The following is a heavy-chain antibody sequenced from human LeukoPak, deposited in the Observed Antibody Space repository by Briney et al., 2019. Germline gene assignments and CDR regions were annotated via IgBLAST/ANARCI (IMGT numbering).Heavy chain of an antibody. J-gene: IGHJ2*01. V-gene: IGHV4-59*11. D-gene: IGHD4-17*01. CDR3: ARDGDYDWYFDL. CDR2: IYYSGST. CDR1: GGPISGHY. Sequence: SETLSLTRTVSGGPISGHYRSWIRQPPGKGLEWIGYIYYSGSTNYNPSLKSRTTISLDTSKSQFSLKLNSVTAADTAVYYCARDGDYDWYFDLWGRGTLVTVSS.